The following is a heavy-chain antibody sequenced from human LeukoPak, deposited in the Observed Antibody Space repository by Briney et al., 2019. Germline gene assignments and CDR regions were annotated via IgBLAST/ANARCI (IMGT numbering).Heavy chain of an antibody. Sequence: SETLSLTCAVSGGSICSSNWWSWVRQPPGKGLEWIGEIYHSGSTNYNPSLKSRVTISVDTSKNQFSLKLSSVTAADTAVYYCARAVCGGDCYSDYWGQGTLVTVSS. D-gene: IGHD2-21*02. CDR1: GGSICSSNW. CDR2: IYHSGST. J-gene: IGHJ4*02. CDR3: ARAVCGGDCYSDY. V-gene: IGHV4-4*02.